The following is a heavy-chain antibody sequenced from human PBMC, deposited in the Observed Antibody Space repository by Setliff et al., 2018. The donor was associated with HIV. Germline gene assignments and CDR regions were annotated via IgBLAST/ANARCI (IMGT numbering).Heavy chain of an antibody. J-gene: IGHJ4*02. CDR3: AKAWGSGYPSFESALMFDV. CDR2: MSNDGRNK. D-gene: IGHD3-16*01. CDR1: GFTFSAYA. Sequence: PGGSLRLSCAASGFTFSAYAMHWVRQAPGKGLEWVAFMSNDGRNKYYADSVIGRFTISRDNSGNTLYLQMTSLRAEDTATYYCAKAWGSGYPSFESALMFDVWGQGTLVTVSS. V-gene: IGHV3-30*18.